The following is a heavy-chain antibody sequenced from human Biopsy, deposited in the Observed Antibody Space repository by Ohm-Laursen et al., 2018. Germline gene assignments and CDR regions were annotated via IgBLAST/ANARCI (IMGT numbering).Heavy chain of an antibody. CDR3: ARDALGGGSYRFFY. CDR1: GGTFTNYA. J-gene: IGHJ4*02. D-gene: IGHD1-26*01. CDR2: IIPIFGTA. V-gene: IGHV1-69*01. Sequence: SSVKVSCKASGGTFTNYAISWVRQAPGQGLEWMGGIIPIFGTANYAQKFQGRVTITADESTSTAYVELSSLRSDDTAVYYCARDALGGGSYRFFYWGQGSLVTASS.